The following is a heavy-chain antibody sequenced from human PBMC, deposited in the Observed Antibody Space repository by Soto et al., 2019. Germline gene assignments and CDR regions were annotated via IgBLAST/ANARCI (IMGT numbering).Heavy chain of an antibody. J-gene: IGHJ6*02. CDR2: IYYSGST. CDR1: GGSISSGDYC. D-gene: IGHD3-3*01. V-gene: IGHV4-30-4*01. CDR3: ARDNILGILYGGMDV. Sequence: SETLSLTCTVSGGSISSGDYCWRWIRQPPAKGLEWIGYIYYSGSTYYNPSLKSRVTISVDTSKNQFSLKLSSVTAADTAVYYCARDNILGILYGGMDVWGQGTTVTVS.